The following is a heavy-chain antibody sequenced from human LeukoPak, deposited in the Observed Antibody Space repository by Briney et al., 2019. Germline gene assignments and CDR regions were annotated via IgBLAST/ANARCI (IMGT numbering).Heavy chain of an antibody. Sequence: PSETLSLTCTVSGDSISSSDYCWSWIRQPPGRGLEFVGCLYFSGSTYYNPSLNGRVTISVDTSKNRFSLNLYSMTAADTALYFCARHRSHHGWFDPWGQGTLVTVSS. J-gene: IGHJ5*02. CDR3: ARHRSHHGWFDP. V-gene: IGHV4-39*01. CDR2: LYFSGST. D-gene: IGHD2-8*01. CDR1: GDSISSSDYC.